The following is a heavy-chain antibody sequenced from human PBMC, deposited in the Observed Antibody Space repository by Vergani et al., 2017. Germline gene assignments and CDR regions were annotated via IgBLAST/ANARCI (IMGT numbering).Heavy chain of an antibody. CDR2: INPNSGGT. V-gene: IGHV1-2*02. CDR1: GYTFTGYY. CDR3: ARIFPNPYYYYYMDV. D-gene: IGHD2-15*01. Sequence: QVQLVQSGAEVKKPGASVKVSCKASGYTFTGYYMHWVRQAPGQGLEWMGWINPNSGGTNYAQKFQGRVTMTRDTSISPAYMELSRLRSDDTAVYYCARIFPNPYYYYYMDVWGKGTTVTVSS. J-gene: IGHJ6*03.